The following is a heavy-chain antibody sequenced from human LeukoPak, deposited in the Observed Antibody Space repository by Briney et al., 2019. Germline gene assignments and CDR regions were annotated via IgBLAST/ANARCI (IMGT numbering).Heavy chain of an antibody. Sequence: GGSLRLSCAASGFTFSSYWMHWVRQAPGKGLVWVSRINSDGSSTSYADSVEGRFTISRDNAKNTLYLQMNSLRAEDTAVYYCARAMIVVSNQFDYWGQGTLVTVSS. CDR3: ARAMIVVSNQFDY. V-gene: IGHV3-74*01. CDR2: INSDGSST. J-gene: IGHJ4*02. CDR1: GFTFSSYW. D-gene: IGHD3-22*01.